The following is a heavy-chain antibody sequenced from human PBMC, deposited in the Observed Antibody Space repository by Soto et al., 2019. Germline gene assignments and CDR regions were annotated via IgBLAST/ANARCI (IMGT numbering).Heavy chain of an antibody. Sequence: LRLSCAASGFTFSSCAMSWVRQAPWKVLEWVSAISGSGGSTYYADSVKGRFTISRDNSKNTLYLQMNSLRAEDTAVYYCAKDPPRRRSGEQEGVAFDIWCQGTMVTVSS. CDR2: ISGSGGST. J-gene: IGHJ3*02. CDR3: AKDPPRRRSGEQEGVAFDI. V-gene: IGHV3-23*01. D-gene: IGHD3-16*01. CDR1: GFTFSSCA.